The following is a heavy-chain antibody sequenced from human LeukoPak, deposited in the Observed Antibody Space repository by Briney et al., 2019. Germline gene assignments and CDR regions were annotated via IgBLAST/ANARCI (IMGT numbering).Heavy chain of an antibody. V-gene: IGHV1-18*01. J-gene: IGHJ5*02. CDR1: GYTFTSYG. D-gene: IGHD6-6*01. Sequence: GASVKVSCKASGYTFTSYGFSWVRQAPGQGLEWMGWISAYNGNTNYAQKLQGRVTMTTDSSTSTAYMELSSLRSEDTAVYYCARAIRADRRGSWLDPWGQGTLVTVSS. CDR3: ARAIRADRRGSWLDP. CDR2: ISAYNGNT.